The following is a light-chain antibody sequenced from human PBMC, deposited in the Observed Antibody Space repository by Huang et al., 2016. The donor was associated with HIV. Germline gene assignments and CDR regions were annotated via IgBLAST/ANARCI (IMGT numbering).Light chain of an antibody. CDR3: QQYNNWPGT. V-gene: IGKV3-15*01. J-gene: IGKJ2*01. Sequence: EIVMTQPPATLSVSPGERATLSCRASQTINTNLAWYQQKPGQAPRLLIYGSSTRATAFPTRFSGSGSGTEFTLTISSLQSEDFAVYYCQQYNNWPGTFGQGTKLEIK. CDR2: GSS. CDR1: QTINTN.